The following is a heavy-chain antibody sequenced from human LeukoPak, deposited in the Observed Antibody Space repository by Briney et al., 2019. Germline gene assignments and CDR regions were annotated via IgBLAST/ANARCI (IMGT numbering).Heavy chain of an antibody. J-gene: IGHJ4*02. V-gene: IGHV3-30*04. CDR1: GFTFSSYA. CDR2: ISYDGSNK. CDR3: ARGDIWFGESTY. Sequence: PGRSLRLSCAASGFTFSSYAMHWVRQAPGKGLEWVAVISYDGSNKYYADSVKGRFTISRDNSKNTLYLQMNSLRAEDTAVYYCARGDIWFGESTYWGQGTLVTVSS. D-gene: IGHD3-10*01.